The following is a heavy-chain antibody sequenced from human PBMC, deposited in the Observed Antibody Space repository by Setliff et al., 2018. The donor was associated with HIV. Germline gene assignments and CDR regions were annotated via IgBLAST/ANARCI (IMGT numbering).Heavy chain of an antibody. CDR3: TRRDVSPLWFGQFDY. J-gene: IGHJ4*02. Sequence: PWETLSLTCAVSGYSISSGYYWGWIRQPPGKGLEWIGSVYHRGETYYKPSLKGRVTISIDSSKSQISLNVTSVTAADTAVYYCTRRDVSPLWFGQFDYWGQGILVTVSS. V-gene: IGHV4-38-2*01. CDR1: GYSISSGYY. CDR2: VYHRGET. D-gene: IGHD3-10*01.